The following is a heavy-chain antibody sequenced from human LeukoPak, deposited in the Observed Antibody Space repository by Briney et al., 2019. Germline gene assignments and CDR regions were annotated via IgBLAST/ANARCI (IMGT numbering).Heavy chain of an antibody. CDR3: AKVRYGGNLRGYYFDY. Sequence: GGSLRLSCAASGCTFSSYSMNWVRQAPGKGLEWVSPISSSSSYIYYADSVKGRFTISRDNSKNTLYMQMNSLRAEDTAVYYCAKVRYGGNLRGYYFDYWGQGTLVTVSS. D-gene: IGHD4-23*01. CDR1: GCTFSSYS. CDR2: ISSSSSYI. V-gene: IGHV3-21*04. J-gene: IGHJ4*02.